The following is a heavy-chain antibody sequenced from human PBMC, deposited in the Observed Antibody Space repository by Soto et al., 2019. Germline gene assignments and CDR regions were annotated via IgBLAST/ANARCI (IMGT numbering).Heavy chain of an antibody. D-gene: IGHD4-17*01. CDR3: AHPRGYGVFDAYDI. CDR2: IWYDGSNK. CDR1: GFTFSSYG. J-gene: IGHJ3*02. V-gene: IGHV3-33*01. Sequence: GGSLRLSCAASGFTFSSYGMHWVRQAPGKGLEWVAVIWYDGSNKYYTDSVKGRFTISRDNSINTLYLQMSSLRTEDTAVYYCAHPRGYGVFDAYDIWGQGSMVTVSS.